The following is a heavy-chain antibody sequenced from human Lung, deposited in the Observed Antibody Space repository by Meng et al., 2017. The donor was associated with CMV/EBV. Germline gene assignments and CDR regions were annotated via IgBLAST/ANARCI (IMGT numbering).Heavy chain of an antibody. CDR1: GGSISSSSYY. CDR3: ARHHHSPTFDY. D-gene: IGHD1-14*01. CDR2: VVYSGTT. J-gene: IGHJ4*02. V-gene: IGHV4-39*01. Sequence: LQLQESGPGLVKPSETLPLTCTVSGGSISSSSYYWAWIRQPPGEGLEWIGSVVYSGTTYYTSSLKSRVSISVDTSKNQFSLKLSSVTAADTAVYYCARHHHSPTFDYWGQGTLVTVSS.